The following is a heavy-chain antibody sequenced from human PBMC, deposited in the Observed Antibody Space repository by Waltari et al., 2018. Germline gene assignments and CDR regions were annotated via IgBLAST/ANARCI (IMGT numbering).Heavy chain of an antibody. V-gene: IGHV5-51*03. J-gene: IGHJ4*02. CDR1: GYSFTSYW. CDR3: ARRAEGCYCYKL. D-gene: IGHD3-10*01. CDR2: FFPGCSIT. Sequence: EVQLVQSGAEVKTPGESLKNSCKGSGYSFTSYWTGWVPQRSRKVLEWMGLFFPGCSITWCSPSIQVQCTMSADKSICTAYLQWISLKSSDTAMYYFARRAEGCYCYKLWGQVTLVTVSS.